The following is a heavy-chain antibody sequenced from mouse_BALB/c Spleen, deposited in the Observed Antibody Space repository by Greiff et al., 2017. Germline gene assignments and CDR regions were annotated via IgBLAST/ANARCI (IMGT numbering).Heavy chain of an antibody. CDR1: GYAFTNYL. J-gene: IGHJ3*01. Sequence: QVQLQQSGAELVRPGTSVKVSCKASGYAFTNYLIEWVKQRPGQGLEWIGVINPGSGGTNYNEKFKGKATLTADKSSSTAYMQLSSLTSDDSAVYCCARAFPFAYWGQGTLVTVSA. CDR2: INPGSGGT. CDR3: ARAFPFAY. V-gene: IGHV1-54*01.